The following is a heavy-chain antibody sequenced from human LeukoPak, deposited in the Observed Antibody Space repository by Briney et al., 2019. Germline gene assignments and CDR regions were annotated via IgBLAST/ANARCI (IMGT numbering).Heavy chain of an antibody. V-gene: IGHV3-9*01. Sequence: GRSLRLSCAASGFTFDDYAMDWVRQAPGKGLEWVSGISWNSGSIGYVDSVKGRFTISRDNAKNSLDLQMNSLRAEDTALYYCVKDIYYYYGMDVWGQGTTVTVSS. CDR2: ISWNSGSI. CDR1: GFTFDDYA. J-gene: IGHJ6*02. CDR3: VKDIYYYYGMDV.